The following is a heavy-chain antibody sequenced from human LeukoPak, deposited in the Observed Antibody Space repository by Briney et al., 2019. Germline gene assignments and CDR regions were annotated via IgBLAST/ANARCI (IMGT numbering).Heavy chain of an antibody. CDR2: IYYSGST. J-gene: IGHJ4*02. CDR3: ARDLEGYGGPFDY. D-gene: IGHD4-23*01. Sequence: SETLSLTCTVSGGSISSGTYYWGWIRQPPGTGLEWIGYIYYSGSTYYNPSLKSRVSISIDTSKNQFSLKLSSVTAADTAVYYCARDLEGYGGPFDYWGQGTLVTVSS. CDR1: GGSISSGTYY. V-gene: IGHV4-30-4*08.